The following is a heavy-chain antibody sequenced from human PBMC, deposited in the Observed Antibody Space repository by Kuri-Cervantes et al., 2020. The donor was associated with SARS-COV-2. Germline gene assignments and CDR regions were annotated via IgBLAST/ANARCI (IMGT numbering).Heavy chain of an antibody. Sequence: ASVKVSCKASGGTFSSYAISWVRQAPGQGLEWMGGFDPEDGETIYAQKFQGRVTMTEDTSTDTAYMELSSLRSEDTAVYYCATVGYCSGGSCSFEHYFDYWGQGTLVTVSS. CDR3: ATVGYCSGGSCSFEHYFDY. CDR2: FDPEDGET. V-gene: IGHV1-24*01. CDR1: GGTFSSYA. J-gene: IGHJ4*02. D-gene: IGHD2-15*01.